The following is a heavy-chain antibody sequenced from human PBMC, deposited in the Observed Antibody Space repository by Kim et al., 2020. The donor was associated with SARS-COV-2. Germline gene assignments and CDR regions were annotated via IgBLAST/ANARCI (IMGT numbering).Heavy chain of an antibody. CDR1: GFTFSSYG. D-gene: IGHD3-10*01. J-gene: IGHJ4*01. Sequence: GWSLRLSCAASGFTFSSYGMHWVRQAPGKGLEWVAVISYDGSNKYYADSVKGRFTISRDNSKNTLYLQMNSLRAEDTAVYYCAKDGGGIYYGSGSLEYY. V-gene: IGHV3-30*18. CDR2: ISYDGSNK. CDR3: AKDGGGIYYGSGSLEYY.